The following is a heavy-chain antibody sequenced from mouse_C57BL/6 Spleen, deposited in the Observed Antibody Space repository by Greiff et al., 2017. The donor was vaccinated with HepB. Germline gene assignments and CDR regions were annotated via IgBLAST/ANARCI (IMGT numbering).Heavy chain of an antibody. CDR1: GYTFTDYY. J-gene: IGHJ2*01. Sequence: EVQLQQSGPVLVKPGASVKMSCKASGYTFTDYYMNWVKQSHGKSLEWIGVINPYNGGTSYNQTFKGKATLTVDNSSSTAYMELNSLTSEDAAVYSWTSYYDYDDGYYVDYWGQGTTLTVSS. D-gene: IGHD2-4*01. CDR3: TSYYDYDDGYYVDY. V-gene: IGHV1-19*01. CDR2: INPYNGGT.